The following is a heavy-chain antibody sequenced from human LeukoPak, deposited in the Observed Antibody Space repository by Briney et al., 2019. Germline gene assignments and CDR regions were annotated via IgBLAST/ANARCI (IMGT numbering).Heavy chain of an antibody. D-gene: IGHD6-19*01. CDR2: IYYSGST. Sequence: PSETLSLTCTVSGGSISSYYWSWIRQPPGKGLEWIGYIYYSGSTNYNPPLKSRVTISVDTSKNQFSLKLSSVTAADTAVYYCARLAESYYYGMDVWGQGTTVTVSS. V-gene: IGHV4-59*01. J-gene: IGHJ6*02. CDR3: ARLAESYYYGMDV. CDR1: GGSISSYY.